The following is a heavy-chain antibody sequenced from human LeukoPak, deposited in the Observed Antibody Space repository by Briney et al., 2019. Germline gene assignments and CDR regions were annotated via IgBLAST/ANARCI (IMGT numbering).Heavy chain of an antibody. CDR3: AREYAANSLDQ. Sequence: ASVKVSCKASGYTFTGYHIHWVRQAPGQGLGWMGWINRNSGGTSYAQKFQGRVTLTRDTSISAAFMDLSRLRFDDTAVYYCAREYAANSLDQWGQGTVVTVSA. V-gene: IGHV1-2*02. D-gene: IGHD2-8*01. CDR2: INRNSGGT. CDR1: GYTFTGYH. J-gene: IGHJ4*02.